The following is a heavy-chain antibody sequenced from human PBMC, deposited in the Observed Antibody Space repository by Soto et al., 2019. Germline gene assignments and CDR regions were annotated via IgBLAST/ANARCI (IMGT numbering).Heavy chain of an antibody. CDR2: IIPMFDTP. CDR1: GGTFSSDS. CDR3: ASSGGLDRDFNY. D-gene: IGHD2-15*01. Sequence: VQLVQSGAEVKKPGSSVKVSCKASGGTFSSDSFSWVRQAPGQGLEWMGGIIPMFDTPIYAQKFQDRVTITADESTSTAYMQMSSLRSGDTAVYYCASSGGLDRDFNYWGQGSLVTVSS. V-gene: IGHV1-69*12. J-gene: IGHJ4*02.